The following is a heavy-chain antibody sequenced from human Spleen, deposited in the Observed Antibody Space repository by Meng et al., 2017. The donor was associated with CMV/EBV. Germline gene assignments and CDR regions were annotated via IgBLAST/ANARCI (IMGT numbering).Heavy chain of an antibody. J-gene: IGHJ5*02. D-gene: IGHD3-22*01. CDR2: INPNSGGT. CDR1: GYTFTTYD. CDR3: AREGEGITMIVAQNWFDP. Sequence: ASVKVSCKASGYTFTTYDINWVRQAPGQGLEWMGWINPNSGGTNYAQKFQGRVTMTRDTSISTAYMELSRLRSDDTAVYYCAREGEGITMIVAQNWFDPWGQGTLVTVSS. V-gene: IGHV1-2*02.